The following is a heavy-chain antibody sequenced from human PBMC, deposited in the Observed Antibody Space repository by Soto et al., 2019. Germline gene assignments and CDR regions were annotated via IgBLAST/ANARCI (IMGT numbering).Heavy chain of an antibody. CDR3: ASALDY. V-gene: IGHV3-11*06. CDR1: GLPSGDNS. J-gene: IGHJ4*02. CDR2: ISSSSSYT. Sequence: QVQLVESGEGLAKLGGPWRLSCAAPGLPSGDNSLGWFGQAPGKGLEWVSYISSSSSYTNYADSVKGRFTISRDNAKNSLYLQMNSLRAEDTAVYYCASALDYWGQGTLVTVSS.